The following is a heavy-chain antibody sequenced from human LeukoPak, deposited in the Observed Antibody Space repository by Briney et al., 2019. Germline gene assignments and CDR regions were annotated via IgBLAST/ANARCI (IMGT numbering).Heavy chain of an antibody. D-gene: IGHD3-22*01. J-gene: IGHJ4*02. CDR1: GFTFSSYA. CDR3: ATNADSRQGIVVVITPFDY. V-gene: IGHV3-23*01. Sequence: GGSLRLSCAASGFTFSSYAMSWVRQAPGKGLEWVSAISGSGGSTYYADSVKGRFTISRDNSKNTLYLQMNSLRAEDTAVYYCATNADSRQGIVVVITPFDYWGQGTLVTVSS. CDR2: ISGSGGST.